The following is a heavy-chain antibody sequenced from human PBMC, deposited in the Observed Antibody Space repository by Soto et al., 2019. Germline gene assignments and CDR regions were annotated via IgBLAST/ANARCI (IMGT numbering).Heavy chain of an antibody. V-gene: IGHV3-48*01. D-gene: IGHD3-10*01. CDR3: ASLGSGSYLYYFDY. Sequence: EVQLVESGGGLVQPGGSLRLSCAASGFTFSSYSMNWVRQAPGKGLEWVSYISSSSSTIYYADSVKGRFTISRDNAKNSLYLQMNSLRAEDTAVYYCASLGSGSYLYYFDYWGQGTLVTVSS. CDR1: GFTFSSYS. J-gene: IGHJ4*02. CDR2: ISSSSSTI.